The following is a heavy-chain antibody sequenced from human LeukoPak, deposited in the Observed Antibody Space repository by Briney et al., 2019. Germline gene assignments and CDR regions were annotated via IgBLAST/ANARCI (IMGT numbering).Heavy chain of an antibody. V-gene: IGHV3-23*01. CDR2: ISGSGGST. J-gene: IGHJ4*02. Sequence: GGSLRLSCAASGFTFSSYAMSWVCQAPGKGLEWVSAISGSGGSTYYADSVKGRFTISRDNSKNTLYLQMNSLRAEDTAVYYCAKDRSDFWTLGYWGQGTLVTVSS. CDR1: GFTFSSYA. D-gene: IGHD3/OR15-3a*01. CDR3: AKDRSDFWTLGY.